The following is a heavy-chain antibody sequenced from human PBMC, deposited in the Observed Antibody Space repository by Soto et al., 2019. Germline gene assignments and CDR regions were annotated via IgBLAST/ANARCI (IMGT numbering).Heavy chain of an antibody. V-gene: IGHV1-18*01. CDR2: ISAYNGNT. CDR1: GYTFTSYG. CDR3: ARVSGDFWSGYRFRWFDP. Sequence: ASVKVSCKASGYTFTSYGISWVRQAPGQGLEWMGWISAYNGNTNYAQKLQGRVTMTTDTSTSTAYMELRSLRSDDTAVYYCARVSGDFWSGYRFRWFDPWGQGTLVTVSS. J-gene: IGHJ5*02. D-gene: IGHD3-3*01.